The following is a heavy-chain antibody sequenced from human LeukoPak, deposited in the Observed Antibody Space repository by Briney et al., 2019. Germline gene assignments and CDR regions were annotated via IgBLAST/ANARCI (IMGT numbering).Heavy chain of an antibody. J-gene: IGHJ6*02. D-gene: IGHD3-9*01. CDR3: ARDYDILSSDGMDV. Sequence: SETLPLTCTVSGGSISSGGYYWSWIRQHPGKGLEWIGYIYYSGSTYYNPSLKSRVTISVDTSKNQFSLKLSSVTAADTAVYYCARDYDILSSDGMDVWGQGTTVTVSS. CDR2: IYYSGST. V-gene: IGHV4-31*03. CDR1: GGSISSGGYY.